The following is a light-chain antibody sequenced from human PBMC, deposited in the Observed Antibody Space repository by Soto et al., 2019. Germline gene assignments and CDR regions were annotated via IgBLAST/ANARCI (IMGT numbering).Light chain of an antibody. CDR1: QSVSRS. Sequence: EIVLTQSPATLSLSPGERATLSCRASQSVSRSLAWYQQKPGQAPSLLIHDASNRATGIPARFSGSGSVTDFTLTITSLKPEYYAAYYCQQRSDWPPLTFGGGTKVEIK. V-gene: IGKV3-11*01. CDR3: QQRSDWPPLT. CDR2: DAS. J-gene: IGKJ4*01.